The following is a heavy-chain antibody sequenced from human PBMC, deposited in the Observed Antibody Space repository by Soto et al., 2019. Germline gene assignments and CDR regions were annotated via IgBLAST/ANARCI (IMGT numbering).Heavy chain of an antibody. V-gene: IGHV4-30-2*01. CDR1: GGSISSGGYS. Sequence: QLQLQESGSGLVKPSQTLSLTCAVSGGSISSGGYSWSWIRQPPGKGLEWIGYIYHSGSTYYNPSLKSRVTISVDRSKNQFSLKLSSVTAADTAVYYCARLLDYYDSSGFRSTSCFDYWGQGTLVIVSS. CDR3: ARLLDYYDSSGFRSTSCFDY. D-gene: IGHD3-22*01. J-gene: IGHJ4*02. CDR2: IYHSGST.